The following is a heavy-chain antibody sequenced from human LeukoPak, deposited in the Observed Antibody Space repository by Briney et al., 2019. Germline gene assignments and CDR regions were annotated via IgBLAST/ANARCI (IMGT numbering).Heavy chain of an antibody. Sequence: GGSLRLSCTASGFTFGDYAMSWFRQAPGKGLEWVGFIRSNPNGGTREYAASVKGRFTISRDDSKSIGYLQMNSLKIEDTALYYCMIDVPGGSYPFDYWGQGTLVTVSS. CDR1: GFTFGDYA. CDR3: MIDVPGGSYPFDY. CDR2: IRSNPNGGTR. J-gene: IGHJ4*02. D-gene: IGHD1-26*01. V-gene: IGHV3-49*03.